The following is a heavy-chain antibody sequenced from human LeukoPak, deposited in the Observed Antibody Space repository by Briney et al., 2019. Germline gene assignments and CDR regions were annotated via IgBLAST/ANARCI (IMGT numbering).Heavy chain of an antibody. D-gene: IGHD2-2*01. CDR3: ARDVGRVPAAYRGKGNWFDR. J-gene: IGHJ5*02. Sequence: ASVKVSCKASGYTFTGFYMHWVRQAPGQGLEWMGWINPNSGGTIYAQKFQGRVTMTRDTSISTAYMELSRLRSDDTAVYYCARDVGRVPAAYRGKGNWFDRWGQGTLVTDSS. V-gene: IGHV1-2*02. CDR2: INPNSGGT. CDR1: GYTFTGFY.